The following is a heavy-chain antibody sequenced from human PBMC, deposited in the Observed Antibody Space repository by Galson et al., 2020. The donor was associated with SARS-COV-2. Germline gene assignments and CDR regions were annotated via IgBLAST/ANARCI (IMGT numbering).Heavy chain of an antibody. Sequence: TGRSLRLPCTASGFTFGDYAMSLVRQAPAKGLEWVGIIRSKAYGGTTEYAASVKGRFTISRDDSKSTAYLQMNSLKTEDTAVYYCTRDDFWSGYYAHWGQGTLVTVSS. CDR1: GFTFGDYA. CDR2: IRSKAYGGTT. D-gene: IGHD3-3*01. CDR3: TRDDFWSGYYAH. J-gene: IGHJ4*02. V-gene: IGHV3-49*04.